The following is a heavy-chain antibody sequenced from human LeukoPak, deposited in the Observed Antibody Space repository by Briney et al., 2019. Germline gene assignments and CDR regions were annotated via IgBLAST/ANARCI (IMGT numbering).Heavy chain of an antibody. CDR2: IYYSGST. J-gene: IGHJ6*03. D-gene: IGHD1-1*01. V-gene: IGHV4-59*01. Sequence: SETLSLTCTISGGSISSYYWSWIRQSPGKGLEWVGNIYYSGSTIYNPSLKSRVTISVDTSKNQFSLKLSSVTAADTAVYYCASWNYDYYYMDVWGKGTTVTVSS. CDR3: ASWNYDYYYMDV. CDR1: GGSISSYY.